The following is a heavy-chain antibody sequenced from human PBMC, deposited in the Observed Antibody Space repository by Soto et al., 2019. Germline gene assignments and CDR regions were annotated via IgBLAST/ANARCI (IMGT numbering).Heavy chain of an antibody. J-gene: IGHJ4*02. V-gene: IGHV1-18*01. CDR3: ARDLEGQIVEY. CDR2: ISGYNGNT. Sequence: QVQLVQSGAEVKKPGASVKVSCKASGYTFTSYGISWVRQAPGQGLEWMGWISGYNGNTKYAQKLQGRVTMTTDTDTSTAYMRVRSLSSDDTDGYYCARDLEGQIVEYCGQGTLVTVSS. CDR1: GYTFTSYG. D-gene: IGHD1-1*01.